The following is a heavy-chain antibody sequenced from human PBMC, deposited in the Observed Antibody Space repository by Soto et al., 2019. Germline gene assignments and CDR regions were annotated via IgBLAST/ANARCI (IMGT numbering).Heavy chain of an antibody. CDR1: GFTFSTSD. CDR3: GRWVFEDGYRHFDY. D-gene: IGHD3-16*02. CDR2: IYYDGYNK. V-gene: IGHV3-30-3*01. Sequence: VQLVESGGGVVQPGGSLRLSCAASGFTFSTSDMHWVRQAPGKGLEWIAIIYYDGYNKYYADSVKGRITISRDISDSTMYMQMNRLRTEDLAASCCGRWVFEDGYRHFDYWGQGALVTVSS. J-gene: IGHJ4*02.